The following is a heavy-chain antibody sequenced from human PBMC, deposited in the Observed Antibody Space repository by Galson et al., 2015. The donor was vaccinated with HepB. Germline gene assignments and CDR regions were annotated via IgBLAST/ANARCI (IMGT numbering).Heavy chain of an antibody. J-gene: IGHJ6*02. V-gene: IGHV4-34*01. CDR2: INHSGST. D-gene: IGHD3-10*01. CDR3: ARVKWFGGAPGGMDV. CDR1: GGSFSGYY. Sequence: ETLSLTCAVYGGSFSGYYWSWIRQPPGKGLEWIGEINHSGSTNYNPSLKSRVTISADTSKNQFSLKLSSVTAADTAVYYCARVKWFGGAPGGMDVWGQGTTVTVSS.